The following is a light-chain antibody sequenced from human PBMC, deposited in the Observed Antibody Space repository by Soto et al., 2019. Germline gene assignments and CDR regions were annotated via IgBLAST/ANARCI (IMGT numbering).Light chain of an antibody. CDR2: DVS. J-gene: IGLJ1*01. V-gene: IGLV2-14*03. CDR3: SSYTSSSLHV. CDR1: HRDVGGYNY. Sequence: QSVLTQPASVSGSPGQSITISCTGTHRDVGGYNYVSWYQQHPGKAPKLMIYDVSNRPSGVSNRFSGSKSGNTASLTISGLQAEDETDYYCSSYTSSSLHVFGTGTRSPS.